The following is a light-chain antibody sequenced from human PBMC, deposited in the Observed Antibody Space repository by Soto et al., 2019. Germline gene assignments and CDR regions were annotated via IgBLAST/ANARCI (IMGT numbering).Light chain of an antibody. V-gene: IGLV2-8*01. CDR2: EVN. J-gene: IGLJ2*01. CDR3: SSYAGATNLV. CDR1: SSDVGAYNS. Sequence: QSALTQPPSASGSPGQSVTISCTGTSSDVGAYNSVSWYQHYPDKAPKLLIYEVNKRPSGVPDRFSGSKSGNTASLTVSGLQAEDEADYYCSSYAGATNLVFGGGTKLTVL.